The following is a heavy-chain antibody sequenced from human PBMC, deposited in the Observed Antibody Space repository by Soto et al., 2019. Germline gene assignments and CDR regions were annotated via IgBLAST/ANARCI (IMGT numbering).Heavy chain of an antibody. CDR2: ISGSGGST. CDR1: GFTFSSYA. J-gene: IGHJ6*02. CDR3: AKAGVSAVTTEAYYYGMDV. D-gene: IGHD4-17*01. V-gene: IGHV3-23*01. Sequence: GGSLRLSCAASGFTFSSYAMSWVRQAPGKGLEWVSAISGSGGSTYYADSVKGRFTISRDNSKNTLYLQMNSLRAEDTAVYYCAKAGVSAVTTEAYYYGMDVWGQGTSVTVSS.